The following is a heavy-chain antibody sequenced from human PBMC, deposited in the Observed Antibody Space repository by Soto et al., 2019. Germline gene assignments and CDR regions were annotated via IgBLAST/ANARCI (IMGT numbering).Heavy chain of an antibody. V-gene: IGHV1-69*13. CDR3: ARDKGEGGSARSKWWDYYDSSGYGPFAFDI. J-gene: IGHJ3*02. Sequence: GASVKVSCKASGGTFSSYAISWVRQAPGQGLEWMGGIIPIFGTANYAQKFQGRVTITADESTSTAYMELSSLRSEDTAVYYCARDKGEGGSARSKWWDYYDSSGYGPFAFDIWGQGTMVTVSS. CDR1: GGTFSSYA. CDR2: IIPIFGTA. D-gene: IGHD3-22*01.